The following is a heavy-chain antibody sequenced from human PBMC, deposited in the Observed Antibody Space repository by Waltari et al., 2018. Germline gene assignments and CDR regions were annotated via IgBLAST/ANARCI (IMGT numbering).Heavy chain of an antibody. CDR3: AFTASGFYYFDY. D-gene: IGHD6-19*01. J-gene: IGHJ4*02. Sequence: QVQLVESGGGVVQPGRSLRLSCAVAGFTFSSYGMHWGRQAQGKGLEWVAVISYDGKGKNYADSVKGRFTISRDNSKNTLYLQMNSLRPEDTAVYYCAFTASGFYYFDYWGQGTLVTVSS. CDR2: ISYDGKGK. V-gene: IGHV3-30*03. CDR1: GFTFSSYG.